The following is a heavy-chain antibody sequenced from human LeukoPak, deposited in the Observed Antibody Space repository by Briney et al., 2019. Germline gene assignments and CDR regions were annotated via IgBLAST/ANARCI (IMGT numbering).Heavy chain of an antibody. V-gene: IGHV3-53*01. CDR2: IYRDGST. CDR3: ARSGGMNYYDSSGYPDY. D-gene: IGHD3-22*01. J-gene: IGHJ4*02. CDR1: EFTVSSNY. Sequence: PGGSLRLSCAASEFTVSSNYMSWVRQAPGKGLEWVSVIYRDGSTYYADSVKGRFTISRDNSKNTLYLQMNSLRAEDTAVYYCARSGGMNYYDSSGYPDYWGQGTLVTVSS.